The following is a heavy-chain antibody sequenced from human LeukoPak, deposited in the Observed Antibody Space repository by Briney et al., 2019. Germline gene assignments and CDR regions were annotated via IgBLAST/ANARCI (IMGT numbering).Heavy chain of an antibody. D-gene: IGHD6-19*01. CDR2: IYYSGST. J-gene: IGHJ3*02. V-gene: IGHV4-39*01. CDR3: ARHKTAVADDAVDI. Sequence: PSETLSLTCTVSGGSISSSGYFWGRIRQPPGKGLEGIRSIYYSGSTYYNPSLKIRATISVDTSKNRFSLKLSSVTAADTAVYYCARHKTAVADDAVDIWGQGTMVTVSS. CDR1: GGSISSSGYF.